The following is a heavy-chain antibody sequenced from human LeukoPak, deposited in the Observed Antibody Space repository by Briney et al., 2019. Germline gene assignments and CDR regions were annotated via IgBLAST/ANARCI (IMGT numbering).Heavy chain of an antibody. CDR3: VRDFRSADY. Sequence: AEGSLRLSCAASGFTFSTYCMHWVRQAPGKGPMWVSRICPDGTVTNYADSVKARFIISRDNARNTVYLQMNSLRVEDTAVYYCVRDFRSADYWGQGTLVTVSS. CDR1: GFTFSTYC. J-gene: IGHJ4*02. CDR2: ICPDGTVT. V-gene: IGHV3-74*01.